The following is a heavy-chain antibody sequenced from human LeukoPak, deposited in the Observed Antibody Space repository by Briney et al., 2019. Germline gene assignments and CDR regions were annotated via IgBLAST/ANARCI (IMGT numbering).Heavy chain of an antibody. CDR3: ATCAPNRHWLAP. Sequence: SETLSLTCNVSNGSINNDYWLWVRQPPGKGLEWIAYIDYSGYTDYNPSVKSRVTMSIDTSKSQFTLHLRSVSAADTAIYYCATCAPNRHWLAPWGQGILVTVSS. J-gene: IGHJ5*02. V-gene: IGHV4-59*08. CDR2: IDYSGYT. CDR1: NGSINNDY.